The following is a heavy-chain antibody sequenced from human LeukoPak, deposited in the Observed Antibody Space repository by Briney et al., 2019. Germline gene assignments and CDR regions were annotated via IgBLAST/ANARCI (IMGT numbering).Heavy chain of an antibody. J-gene: IGHJ6*02. CDR1: GGSIRNYF. CDR3: ASCPLRYLNWCGEGMDV. V-gene: IGHV4-4*07. CDR2: IYTSGSI. Sequence: ASATLSLTCSVSGGSIRNYFWSWIRQPAGKGLEWIGRIYTSGSIDYKPSLRSRVTMSVDTSRNQFSLKLTSVTAADTAVYYCASCPLRYLNWCGEGMDVWGQGTKVTVSS. D-gene: IGHD3-9*01.